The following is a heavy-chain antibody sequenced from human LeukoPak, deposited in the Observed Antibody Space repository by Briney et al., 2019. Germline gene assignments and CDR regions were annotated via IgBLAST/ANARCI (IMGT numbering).Heavy chain of an antibody. J-gene: IGHJ5*02. Sequence: PGGSLRLSCAASGFTFDDYAMHWVRQAPGKGLEWVSSISWNSGSIGCADSVKGRFTISRDNAQNSLYLQMNSLRAEDTALYYCARLIAVAGTAAFGPWGQGTLVTVSS. CDR1: GFTFDDYA. D-gene: IGHD6-19*01. CDR3: ARLIAVAGTAAFGP. CDR2: ISWNSGSI. V-gene: IGHV3-9*01.